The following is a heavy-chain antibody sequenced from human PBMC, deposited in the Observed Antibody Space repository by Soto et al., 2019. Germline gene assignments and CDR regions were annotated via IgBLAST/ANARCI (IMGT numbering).Heavy chain of an antibody. Sequence: GESLKISCKGSGYSFTNYWIGWVRQMPGKGLEWMGIIYPSDSDTKYSPSFQGQVTISADKSISTAFLQWSSLKASDTAMYYCARLLKFAFTTQYYFDFWGQGTLVTVSS. J-gene: IGHJ4*02. CDR3: ARLLKFAFTTQYYFDF. V-gene: IGHV5-51*01. CDR1: GYSFTNYW. CDR2: IYPSDSDT.